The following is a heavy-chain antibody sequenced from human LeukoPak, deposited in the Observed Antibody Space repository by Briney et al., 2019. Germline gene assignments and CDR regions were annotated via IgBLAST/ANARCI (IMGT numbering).Heavy chain of an antibody. Sequence: SVKVSCKASGFTFTRSAMRWVRQARGQRLEWIGWIVVGSGNTNYAQTFQERVTITRDMSTSTAYMELSSLRSEDTAVYYCAAADYYDSSGYYPYAFHIWGQGTMVTVSS. V-gene: IGHV1-58*02. D-gene: IGHD3-22*01. J-gene: IGHJ3*02. CDR1: GFTFTRSA. CDR3: AAADYYDSSGYYPYAFHI. CDR2: IVVGSGNT.